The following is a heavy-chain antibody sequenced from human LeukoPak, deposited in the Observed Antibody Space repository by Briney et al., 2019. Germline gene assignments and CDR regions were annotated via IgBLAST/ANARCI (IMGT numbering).Heavy chain of an antibody. J-gene: IGHJ4*02. V-gene: IGHV1-24*01. Sequence: ASVKVSCKVSGHTLTDLSTHWVRQTPGGGLGWMGGLDPEDGETIYAQKFQGRVTTTEDTSTDTAYMELSSLRSEDTAVYYCATGGIYSLLDYWGQGTLVTVSS. CDR2: LDPEDGET. CDR3: ATGGIYSLLDY. D-gene: IGHD1-26*01. CDR1: GHTLTDLS.